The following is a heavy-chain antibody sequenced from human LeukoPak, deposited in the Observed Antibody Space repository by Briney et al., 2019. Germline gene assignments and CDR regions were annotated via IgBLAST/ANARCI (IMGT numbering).Heavy chain of an antibody. CDR3: ARGRTSDFDY. D-gene: IGHD1-1*01. V-gene: IGHV4-34*01. J-gene: IGHJ4*02. CDR2: INHSGST. CDR1: GGSFSGYY. Sequence: PSETLSLTCAVYGGSFSGYYWSWIRQPPGKGLEWIGEINHSGSTNYNPSLKSRVTISVDTSKNQFSLKLSSVTAADTAVYYCARGRTSDFDYWGQGTLVTVSS.